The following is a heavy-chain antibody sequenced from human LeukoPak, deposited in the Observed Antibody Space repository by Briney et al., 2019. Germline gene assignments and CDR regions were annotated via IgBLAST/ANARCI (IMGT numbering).Heavy chain of an antibody. CDR2: ISGSGDST. CDR3: AKGYWAMIVHDAFDI. D-gene: IGHD3-22*01. Sequence: GGSLRLSCTASGFTFTTYPMSWVRQAPGKGLEWVSTISGSGDSTYYADSVKGRSTISRDNSKNTLYLQMNSLRAEDTAVYYCAKGYWAMIVHDAFDIWGQGTMVTVSS. CDR1: GFTFTTYP. V-gene: IGHV3-23*01. J-gene: IGHJ3*02.